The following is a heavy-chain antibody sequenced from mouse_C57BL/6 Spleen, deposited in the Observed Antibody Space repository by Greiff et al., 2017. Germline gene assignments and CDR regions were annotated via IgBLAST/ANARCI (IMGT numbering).Heavy chain of an antibody. Sequence: QVQLQQSGPGLVQPSQSLSITCTVSGFSLTSYGVHWVRQSPGKGLEWLGVIWRGGSTDYNAAFMSRLSITKDNSKSQVFFKMNSLQPDDTAIYYCAKESYYENSPYWYFDVWGTGTTVTVSS. CDR3: AKESYYENSPYWYFDV. D-gene: IGHD1-1*01. J-gene: IGHJ1*03. CDR2: IWRGGST. V-gene: IGHV2-5*01. CDR1: GFSLTSYG.